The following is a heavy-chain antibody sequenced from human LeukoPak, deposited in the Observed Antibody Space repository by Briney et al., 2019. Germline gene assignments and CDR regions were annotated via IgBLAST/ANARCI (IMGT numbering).Heavy chain of an antibody. V-gene: IGHV3-23*01. J-gene: IGHJ4*02. CDR3: AKYCSSTSCSYFDY. CDR1: GFTFSSYA. D-gene: IGHD2-2*01. CDR2: ISGSGGST. Sequence: GGSLRLSCAASGFTFSSYAMSWAPQAPGKGREWFSAISGSGGSTYYADSVKGRFTISRDNSKNTLYLQMNSLRAEDTAVYYCAKYCSSTSCSYFDYWGQGTLVTVSS.